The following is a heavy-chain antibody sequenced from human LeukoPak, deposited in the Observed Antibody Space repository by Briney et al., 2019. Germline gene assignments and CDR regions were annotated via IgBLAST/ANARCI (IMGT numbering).Heavy chain of an antibody. CDR3: AKAWGQYYYDSSGYFDY. Sequence: GGSLRLSCAASGFTFSSYSMNWVRQAPGKGLEWVSSISSSSSYIYYADSVKGRFTISRDNAKNSLYLQMNSLRAEDTAVYYCAKAWGQYYYDSSGYFDYWGQGTLVTVSS. D-gene: IGHD3-22*01. J-gene: IGHJ4*02. CDR1: GFTFSSYS. V-gene: IGHV3-21*01. CDR2: ISSSSSYI.